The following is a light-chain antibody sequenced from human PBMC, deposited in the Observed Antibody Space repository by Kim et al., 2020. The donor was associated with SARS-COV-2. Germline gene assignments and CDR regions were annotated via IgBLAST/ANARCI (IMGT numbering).Light chain of an antibody. CDR2: DAS. CDR3: QQYKSYSIT. CDR1: QSISSW. Sequence: ASVGDRVTITCRASQSISSWLAWYQQRPGKAPNLLIYDASSLESGVPSRFSGSGSGTEFTLTISSLQPDDFATYYCQQYKSYSITFGQGTRLEIK. J-gene: IGKJ5*01. V-gene: IGKV1-5*01.